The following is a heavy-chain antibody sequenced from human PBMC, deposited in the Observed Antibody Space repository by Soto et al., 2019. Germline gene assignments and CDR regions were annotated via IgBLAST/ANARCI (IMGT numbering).Heavy chain of an antibody. CDR3: AKNGQPPYYYYGMDV. CDR1: GYTFSRYG. J-gene: IGHJ6*02. CDR2: ISGHNGDT. V-gene: IGHV1-18*01. Sequence: QGQLVQSGPEVKKPGASVKVSCKTSGYTFSRYGISWVRQAPGQGLEWMGWISGHNGDTNYAQKGQGSVTMTIDTSTYTAYMELRSLTSDDTAIYYCAKNGQPPYYYYGMDVWGQGTTVTVSS. D-gene: IGHD2-8*01.